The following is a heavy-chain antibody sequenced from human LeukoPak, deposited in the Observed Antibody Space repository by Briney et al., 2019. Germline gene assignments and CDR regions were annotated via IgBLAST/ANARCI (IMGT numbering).Heavy chain of an antibody. CDR2: FDPEDGET. CDR1: GYTLTELS. Sequence: ASVKVSCKVSGYTLTELSMHWVRQAPGKGLEWMGGFDPEDGETIYAQKFQGRVTMTEDTSTDTAYMELSGLRSEDTAVYYCATGTPNWGFNWFDPWGQGTLVTVSS. D-gene: IGHD7-27*01. CDR3: ATGTPNWGFNWFDP. J-gene: IGHJ5*02. V-gene: IGHV1-24*01.